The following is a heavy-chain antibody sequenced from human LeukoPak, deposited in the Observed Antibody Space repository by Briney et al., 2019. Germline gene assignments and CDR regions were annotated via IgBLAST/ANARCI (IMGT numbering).Heavy chain of an antibody. D-gene: IGHD3-16*02. CDR2: IYYSGST. CDR1: GGSISSYY. CDR3: ARDLRFGELSRGWFDP. Sequence: SETLSLACTVSGGSISSYYWSWIRQPPGKGLEWIGYIYYSGSTNYNPSLKSRVTMSLDTSKNQFSLKLSSVTAADTAVYYCARDLRFGELSRGWFDPWGEGTLVTVSS. J-gene: IGHJ5*02. V-gene: IGHV4-59*12.